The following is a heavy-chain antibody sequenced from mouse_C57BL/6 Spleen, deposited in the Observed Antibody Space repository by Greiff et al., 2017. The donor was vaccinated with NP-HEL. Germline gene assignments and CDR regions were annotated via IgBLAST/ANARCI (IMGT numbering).Heavy chain of an antibody. Sequence: QVQLQQPGAELVKPGASVKLSCKASGYTFTSYWMHWVKQRPGQGLEWIGMIHPNSGSTNYNEKFKSKATLTVDKSSSTAYMQLSSLTSEDSAVLYCARWGIGAHYFDYWGQGTTLTVSS. CDR2: IHPNSGST. V-gene: IGHV1-64*01. CDR1: GYTFTSYW. D-gene: IGHD2-14*01. CDR3: ARWGIGAHYFDY. J-gene: IGHJ2*01.